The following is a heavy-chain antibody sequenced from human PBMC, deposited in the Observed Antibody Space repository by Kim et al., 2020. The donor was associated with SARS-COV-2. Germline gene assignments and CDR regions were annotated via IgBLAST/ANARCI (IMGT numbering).Heavy chain of an antibody. J-gene: IGHJ4*02. V-gene: IGHV1-69*01. Sequence: YAQKCQGRVTITADESTSTAYMELSSLRSEGTAVYYCAGGGSGGYTFVDYWGQGTLVTVSS. CDR3: AGGGSGGYTFVDY. D-gene: IGHD6-19*01.